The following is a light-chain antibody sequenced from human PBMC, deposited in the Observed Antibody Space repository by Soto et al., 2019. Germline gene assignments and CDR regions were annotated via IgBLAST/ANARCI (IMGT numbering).Light chain of an antibody. CDR2: DAS. Sequence: EIVLTQSPATLSLSPGERATLSCRASQSISSYLAWYQQKPGQAPRLLIYDASNRATGIPARFSGGGTGTDCTLTISSLEPEDFAVYYCQQRGNWPPTFGGGTKVEIK. CDR1: QSISSY. J-gene: IGKJ4*01. CDR3: QQRGNWPPT. V-gene: IGKV3-11*01.